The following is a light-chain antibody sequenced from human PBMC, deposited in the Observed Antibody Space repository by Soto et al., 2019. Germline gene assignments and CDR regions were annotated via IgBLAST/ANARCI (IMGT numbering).Light chain of an antibody. CDR1: QSISSC. J-gene: IGKJ1*01. V-gene: IGKV1-5*03. Sequence: DIKMTQSPATLSLSIGDRVTITCRASQSISSCLAWYQQKPGKAPKLLIYKASSIASGVPYRFSGSGSGTDFTLTISSLEPDDFALYYCQQYGSYPEAFGQGTKVDIK. CDR3: QQYGSYPEA. CDR2: KAS.